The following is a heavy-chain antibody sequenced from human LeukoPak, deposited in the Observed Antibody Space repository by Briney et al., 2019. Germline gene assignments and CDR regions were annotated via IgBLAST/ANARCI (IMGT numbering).Heavy chain of an antibody. CDR1: GFTFDDYT. V-gene: IGHV3-43*01. D-gene: IGHD3-9*01. Sequence: GGSLRLSCAASGFTFDDYTMHWVRQAPGKGLEWVSLISWDGGSTYYADSVKGRFTISRDNSKNSLYLQMNSLRTEDTALYYCARGYYDILTFYFDYWGQGTLVTVSS. J-gene: IGHJ4*02. CDR3: ARGYYDILTFYFDY. CDR2: ISWDGGST.